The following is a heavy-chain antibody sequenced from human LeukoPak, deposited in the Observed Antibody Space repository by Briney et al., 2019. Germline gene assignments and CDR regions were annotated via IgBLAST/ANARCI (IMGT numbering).Heavy chain of an antibody. CDR3: ARGGGGYYDILTGYQKPYLGRVNDY. D-gene: IGHD3-9*01. CDR1: GFTFSSYA. CDR2: ISYDGSNK. J-gene: IGHJ4*02. V-gene: IGHV3-30*04. Sequence: PGGSLRLSCAASGFTFSSYAMSWVRQAPGKGLEWVALISYDGSNKYHADSVKGRFTISRDNSKNTLYLQMNSLRSEDTAVYYCARGGGGYYDILTGYQKPYLGRVNDYWGQGTLVTVSS.